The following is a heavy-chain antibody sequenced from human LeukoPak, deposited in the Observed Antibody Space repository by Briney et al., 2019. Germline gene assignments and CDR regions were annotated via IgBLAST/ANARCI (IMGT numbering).Heavy chain of an antibody. V-gene: IGHV3-23*01. J-gene: IGHJ4*02. Sequence: GGSLRPSCAASGFTFSSYAMSWVRQAPGEGLEWVSAISGSGGSTYYADSVKGRFTISRDNSKNTLYLQMNSLRAEDTVVYYCPKDVRASGSPYFDEWSQGTLVTVPS. D-gene: IGHD3-22*01. CDR2: ISGSGGST. CDR1: GFTFSSYA. CDR3: PKDVRASGSPYFDE.